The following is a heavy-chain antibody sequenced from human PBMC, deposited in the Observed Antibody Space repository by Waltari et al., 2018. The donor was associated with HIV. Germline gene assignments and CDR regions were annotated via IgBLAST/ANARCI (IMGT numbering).Heavy chain of an antibody. Sequence: QLQLQESGPGLVKPSETLSLTCTVSGGSISRSSYFWGWIRQPPGKGLEWIGSIYYSGSTYYNPSLTSRVTISVDTPKNQFSLILSSVTAADTAVYYCARRHVDTALVRWGLDDWGQGTLVTVSS. J-gene: IGHJ4*02. CDR3: ARRHVDTALVRWGLDD. CDR2: IYYSGST. V-gene: IGHV4-39*01. D-gene: IGHD5-18*01. CDR1: GGSISRSSYF.